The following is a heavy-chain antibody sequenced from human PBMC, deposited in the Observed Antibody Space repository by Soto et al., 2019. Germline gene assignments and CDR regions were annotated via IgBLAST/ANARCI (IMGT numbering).Heavy chain of an antibody. D-gene: IGHD6-19*01. Sequence: EVPLLESGGGLVQPGGSLRLSCGAPGFIFDDYAMMWVRQTPGKGLEWVSATSGSGVTTYYADSVKGRFTISRDNSKNTLYLQMNSLRADDTALYYCARVHTSGWFADSWGQGTRVTVSS. J-gene: IGHJ4*02. V-gene: IGHV3-23*01. CDR3: ARVHTSGWFADS. CDR1: GFIFDDYA. CDR2: TSGSGVTT.